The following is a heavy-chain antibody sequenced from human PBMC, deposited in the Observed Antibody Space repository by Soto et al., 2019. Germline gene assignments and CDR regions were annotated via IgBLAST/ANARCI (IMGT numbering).Heavy chain of an antibody. J-gene: IGHJ4*02. CDR1: GYTFTSYG. D-gene: IGHD2-15*01. CDR3: ARDVSVRTILCSDY. Sequence: EASVKVSCKSSGYTFTSYGISWVRQAPGQGLEWMGRISAYNGNTNYAQKLQGRVTMTTDTSTSTAYMELRSLRSDDTAVYYCARDVSVRTILCSDYWGQGTLVTVSS. CDR2: ISAYNGNT. V-gene: IGHV1-18*01.